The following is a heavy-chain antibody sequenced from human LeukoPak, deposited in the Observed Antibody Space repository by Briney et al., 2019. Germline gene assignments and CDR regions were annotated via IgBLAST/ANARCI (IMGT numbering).Heavy chain of an antibody. V-gene: IGHV3-30*18. J-gene: IGHJ4*02. D-gene: IGHD5-18*01. CDR3: AKDQAGGAMVLHY. CDR1: GFTFSSYG. Sequence: PGGSLRLSCAASGFTFSSYGMHWVRQAPGKGLEWVAVISYDGSNKYYADSVKGRFTISRDNSKNMLFLQMNSLRAEDTAVYYCAKDQAGGAMVLHYWGQGTLVTVSS. CDR2: ISYDGSNK.